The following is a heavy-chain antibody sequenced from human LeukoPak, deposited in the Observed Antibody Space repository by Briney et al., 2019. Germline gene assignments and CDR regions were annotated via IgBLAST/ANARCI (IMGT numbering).Heavy chain of an antibody. CDR2: INHSGST. V-gene: IGHV4-34*01. Sequence: PSETLSLACAIYGGSFSYYYWSWIRQPPEKGLEWIGEINHSGSTNYNPSLKSRFTISVDTSKNQFSLKLTSVTAADTAVYYCARGGFYCGADCYVDNWGQGTLVTVSS. CDR1: GGSFSYYY. J-gene: IGHJ4*02. CDR3: ARGGFYCGADCYVDN. D-gene: IGHD2-21*02.